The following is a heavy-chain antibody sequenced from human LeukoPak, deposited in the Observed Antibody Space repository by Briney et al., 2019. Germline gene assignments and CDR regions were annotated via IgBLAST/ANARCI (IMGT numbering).Heavy chain of an antibody. J-gene: IGHJ4*02. CDR2: IKQDGSQK. V-gene: IGHV3-7*02. CDR1: GFSFSSYW. CDR3: AGRGIGSSWDY. D-gene: IGHD6-13*01. Sequence: PGGSLRLSCAASGFSFSSYWMSWVRQAPGKGLEWVANIKQDGSQKYYVDSVKGRFTISGDNARNSLYLQMNSLRAEDTAVYYCAGRGIGSSWDYWGQGTLVTVSS.